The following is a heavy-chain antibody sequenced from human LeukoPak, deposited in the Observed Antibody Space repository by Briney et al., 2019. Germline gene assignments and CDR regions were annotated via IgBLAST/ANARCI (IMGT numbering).Heavy chain of an antibody. CDR1: GFTFSDYY. CDR2: ISSSDTYT. V-gene: IGHV3-11*06. Sequence: GGSLRLSCAASGFTFSDYYMSWIRQAPGKGLEWVSYISSSDTYTNYADSVKGRFTISRDNAKNSLYLQMNSLRAEDTAVYYCVRSYYGMDVWGQGTTVSVSS. CDR3: VRSYYGMDV. J-gene: IGHJ6*02.